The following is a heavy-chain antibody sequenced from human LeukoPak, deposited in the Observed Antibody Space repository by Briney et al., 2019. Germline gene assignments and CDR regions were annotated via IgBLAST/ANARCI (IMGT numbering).Heavy chain of an antibody. CDR3: AKDLVGRGRPFDY. Sequence: SETLSLTCIVSGGSINSYFWSWIRQPAGKGLEWIGRIYSSGSTNYNPSLKSRVTMSVDTSKNEFSLRLNSVTAADTAVYYCAKDLVGRGRPFDYWGQGTLVTVSS. V-gene: IGHV4-4*07. J-gene: IGHJ4*02. CDR1: GGSINSYF. D-gene: IGHD1-26*01. CDR2: IYSSGST.